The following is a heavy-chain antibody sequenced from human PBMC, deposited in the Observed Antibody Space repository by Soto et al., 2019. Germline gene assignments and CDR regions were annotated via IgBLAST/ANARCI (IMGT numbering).Heavy chain of an antibody. CDR2: IYYSGST. V-gene: IGHV4-39*01. D-gene: IGHD3-22*01. CDR1: GGSISSSSYY. CDR3: ARHLPGGYYYDSSGYCFDY. J-gene: IGHJ4*02. Sequence: QLQLQESGPGLVKPSETLSLTCTVSGGSISSSSYYWGWIRQPPGKGLEWIGSIYYSGSTYYNPSLKSRVTISVDTSKNQFSLKLSSVTAADTAVYYCARHLPGGYYYDSSGYCFDYWGQGTLVTFSS.